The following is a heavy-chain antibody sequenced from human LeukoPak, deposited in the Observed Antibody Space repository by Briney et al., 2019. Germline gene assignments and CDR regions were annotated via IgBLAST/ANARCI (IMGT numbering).Heavy chain of an antibody. CDR2: IYPCDADT. J-gene: IGHJ5*02. Sequence: AESLKISCKGSGYSFTSYWIGWVRQIPGKGLEWMGIIYPCDADTRYSKSFQGQVTISADKSISTAYLQWSSLKASDTAMYYCAIFDFLFGEIDNWFDPWGQGTQVTVSS. V-gene: IGHV5-51*01. D-gene: IGHD3-16*01. CDR3: AIFDFLFGEIDNWFDP. CDR1: GYSFTSYW.